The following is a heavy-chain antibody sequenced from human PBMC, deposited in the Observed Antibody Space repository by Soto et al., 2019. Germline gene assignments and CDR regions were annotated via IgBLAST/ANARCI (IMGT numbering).Heavy chain of an antibody. D-gene: IGHD2-15*01. Sequence: PGGSLRLSCAAAGFTFSSYAMNWVRQAPGGGLEWISSTSGSGGRTYYADSVKGRFTISRDNSQNTLYLQMDSLKVEDTAVYYCAKRGPGGIVVVVSATTGDFDYWGQGTLVTVSS. CDR1: GFTFSSYA. J-gene: IGHJ4*02. V-gene: IGHV3-23*01. CDR3: AKRGPGGIVVVVSATTGDFDY. CDR2: TSGSGGRT.